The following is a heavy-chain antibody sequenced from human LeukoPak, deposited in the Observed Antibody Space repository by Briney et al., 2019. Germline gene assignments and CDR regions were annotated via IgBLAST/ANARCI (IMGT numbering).Heavy chain of an antibody. CDR1: GFTFSSFE. CDR3: TRDSSYSLDY. Sequence: GGSLRLSRAASGFTFSSFEMHWVRQAPGKGLEWVSYISSRGTTIYYAESVKGRFTISRDNAKNSLYLQMNTLRAEDTAVYYCTRDSSYSLDYWGQGTLVTVSS. J-gene: IGHJ4*02. D-gene: IGHD2-15*01. CDR2: ISSRGTTI. V-gene: IGHV3-48*03.